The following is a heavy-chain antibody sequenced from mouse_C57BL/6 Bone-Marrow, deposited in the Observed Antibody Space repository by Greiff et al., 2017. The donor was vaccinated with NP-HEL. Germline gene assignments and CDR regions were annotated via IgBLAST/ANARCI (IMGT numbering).Heavy chain of an antibody. CDR2: IYPRSGNT. CDR3: AKSIPYYYGPWFAY. D-gene: IGHD1-1*01. Sequence: QVQLQQSGAELARPGASVKLSCKASGYTFTSYGISWVKQRTGQGLEWIGEIYPRSGNTYYNEKFKGKATLTADKSSSTAYMELRSLTSEDSAVYFCAKSIPYYYGPWFAYWGQGTLVTVSA. CDR1: GYTFTSYG. V-gene: IGHV1-81*01. J-gene: IGHJ3*01.